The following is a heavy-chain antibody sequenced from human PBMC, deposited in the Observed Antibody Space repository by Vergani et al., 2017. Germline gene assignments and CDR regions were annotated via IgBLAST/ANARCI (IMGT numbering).Heavy chain of an antibody. V-gene: IGHV4-4*03. CDR1: GGSVSSSSW. J-gene: IGHJ4*02. CDR2: IYRTGRT. CDR3: ARRSGIVYDIFSGTQYFFDF. Sequence: QMQLQESGPGLVKPPGTLSLTCAVSGGSVSSSSWWSWVRQPPGKGLEWIGSIYRTGRTHFNPSLKSRVTISVDTSNNHFSLRLNSLTAAHTAVYYCARRSGIVYDIFSGTQYFFDFWGQGTLVTVSS. D-gene: IGHD3-9*01.